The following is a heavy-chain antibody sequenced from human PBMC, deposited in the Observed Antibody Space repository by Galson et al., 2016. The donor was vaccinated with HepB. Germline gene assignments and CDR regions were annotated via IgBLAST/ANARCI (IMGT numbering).Heavy chain of an antibody. CDR2: ISGRGDNI. V-gene: IGHV3-23*01. CDR3: AKGRNYYDNSGYFAD. J-gene: IGHJ4*02. D-gene: IGHD3-22*01. Sequence: SLRLSCAASGFTFTNHAMSWVRQAPGKGLEWVSTISGRGDNIYYADSVKGRFTISRDNSKNTLFLQMNSLRAEDTAVYYRAKGRNYYDNSGYFADWGQGTLVTVSS. CDR1: GFTFTNHA.